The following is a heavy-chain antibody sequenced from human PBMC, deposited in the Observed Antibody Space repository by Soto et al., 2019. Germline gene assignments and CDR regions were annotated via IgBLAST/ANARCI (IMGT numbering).Heavy chain of an antibody. CDR1: GFTFSNYW. CDR2: IKQDGSVK. CDR3: AKLRGDYTVFDY. V-gene: IGHV3-7*03. D-gene: IGHD4-17*01. J-gene: IGHJ4*02. Sequence: GGSLRLSCAPSGFTFSNYWMRWVRQAPGQGLEWVASIKQDGSVKHYVDSVKGRFTISRDNAEKSLHLQMNSLRAEDTAVYYCAKLRGDYTVFDYWGQGARVTVSS.